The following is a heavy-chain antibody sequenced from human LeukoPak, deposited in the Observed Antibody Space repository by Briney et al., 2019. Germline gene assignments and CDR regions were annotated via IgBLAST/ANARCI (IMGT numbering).Heavy chain of an antibody. CDR2: ISSSSSYI. CDR1: GFTFSSYS. J-gene: IGHJ6*03. V-gene: IGHV3-21*01. Sequence: GGSLRLSCAASGFTFSSYSMNWVRQAPGKGLEWVSSISSSSSYIYYADSVKGRFTISRDNSKNTLYLQMNSLRAEDTAVYYCAKVSRDCSSTSCHPVDYYYYYMDVWGKGTTVTVSS. D-gene: IGHD2-2*01. CDR3: AKVSRDCSSTSCHPVDYYYYYMDV.